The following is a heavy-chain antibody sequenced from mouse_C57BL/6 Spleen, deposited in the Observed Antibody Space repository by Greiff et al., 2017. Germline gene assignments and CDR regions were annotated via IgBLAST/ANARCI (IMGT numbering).Heavy chain of an antibody. J-gene: IGHJ4*01. CDR2: INPNNGGT. V-gene: IGHV1-26*01. Sequence: EVQLQQSGPELVKPGASVKISCKASGYTFTDYYMNWVKPSHGKSLEWIGDINPNNGGTSYNQKFKGKATLTVDKSSSTAYMELRSLTSEDSAVYYCAGSAMDYWGQGTSVTGSS. CDR1: GYTFTDYY. CDR3: AGSAMDY.